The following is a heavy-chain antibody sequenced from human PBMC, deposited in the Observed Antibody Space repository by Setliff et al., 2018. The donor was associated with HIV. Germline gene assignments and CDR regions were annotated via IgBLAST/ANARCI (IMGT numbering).Heavy chain of an antibody. V-gene: IGHV3-7*01. CDR2: IQQDGNER. CDR1: GFTFNKYW. D-gene: IGHD6-19*01. J-gene: IGHJ1*01. Sequence: LRLSCATSGFTFNKYWMTWVRQAPGKGLEWVATIQQDGNERYSVDSVRGRFTVSRDNAKSSLYLQMSGLKIEDMAVYYCAKDGSGWSQHWGQGTRVTVSS. CDR3: AKDGSGWSQH.